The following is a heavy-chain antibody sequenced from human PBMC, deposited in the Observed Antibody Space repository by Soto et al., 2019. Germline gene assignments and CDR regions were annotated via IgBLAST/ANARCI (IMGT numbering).Heavy chain of an antibody. D-gene: IGHD1-26*01. CDR1: GGSISSGDYY. CDR2: IHYSGST. CDR3: VRSRYSGSYFFDY. Sequence: TLSLTCTVSGGSISSGDYYWSWIRQPPGKGLEWIAYIHYSGSTYYNPSLKSRVTISVDTSKNQFSLKLGSVTAADTAVYSCVRSRYSGSYFFDYWGQGILVTVS. J-gene: IGHJ4*02. V-gene: IGHV4-30-4*01.